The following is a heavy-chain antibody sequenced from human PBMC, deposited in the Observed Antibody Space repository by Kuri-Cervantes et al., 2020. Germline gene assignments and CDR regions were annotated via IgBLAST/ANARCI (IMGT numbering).Heavy chain of an antibody. CDR3: TRDSEDFWSGYYTGGVDY. CDR2: IRSKAYGGTT. Sequence: GSLRLSCAASGFTFSNYAMSWVRQAPGKGLEWVGFIRSKAYGGTTEYAASVKGRFTISRDDSKSIAYLQMNSLKTEDTAVYYCTRDSEDFWSGYYTGGVDYWGQGTLVTVSS. CDR1: GFTFSNYA. D-gene: IGHD3-3*01. V-gene: IGHV3-49*04. J-gene: IGHJ4*02.